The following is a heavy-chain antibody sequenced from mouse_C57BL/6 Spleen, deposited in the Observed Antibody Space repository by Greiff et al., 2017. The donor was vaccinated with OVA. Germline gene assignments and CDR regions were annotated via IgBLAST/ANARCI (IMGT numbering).Heavy chain of an antibody. V-gene: IGHV1-82*01. CDR3: ARGDYDYDVY. D-gene: IGHD2-4*01. Sequence: VQLQQSGPELVKPGASVKISCKASGYAFSSSWMNWVKQRPGKGLEWIGRIYPGDGDTNYNGKFKGKATLTADKSSSTAYMQLSSLTSEDSAVYFCARGDYDYDVYWGQGTTLTVSS. CDR1: GYAFSSSW. CDR2: IYPGDGDT. J-gene: IGHJ2*01.